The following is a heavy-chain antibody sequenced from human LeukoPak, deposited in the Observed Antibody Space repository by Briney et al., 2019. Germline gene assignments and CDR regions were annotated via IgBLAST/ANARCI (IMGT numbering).Heavy chain of an antibody. D-gene: IGHD6-13*01. J-gene: IGHJ4*02. CDR3: ARGEQQLVRSIDY. V-gene: IGHV4-34*01. CDR2: INHSGST. CDR1: GGSFSGYY. Sequence: SETLSLTCAVYGGSFSGYYWSWIRQPPGKGLEWIGEINHSGSTNYNLSLKSRVTISVDTSKNQFSLKLSSVTAADTAVYYCARGEQQLVRSIDYWGQGTLVTVSS.